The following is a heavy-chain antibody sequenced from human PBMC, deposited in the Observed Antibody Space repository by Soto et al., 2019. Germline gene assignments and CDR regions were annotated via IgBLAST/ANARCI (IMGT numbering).Heavy chain of an antibody. CDR3: ARDRCTTDKCYTQHFDV. V-gene: IGHV1-18*04. J-gene: IGHJ6*02. D-gene: IGHD2-8*01. CDR1: GYTFTSYG. Sequence: ASVKVSCKSSGYTFTSYGVSWVRQAPGQGLEWLGWISVYTGNTKQAQKFQDRVTLTTEASTSTAYLELRSLRSDDTAVYYCARDRCTTDKCYTQHFDVPRQGTTVPDSS. CDR2: ISVYTGNT.